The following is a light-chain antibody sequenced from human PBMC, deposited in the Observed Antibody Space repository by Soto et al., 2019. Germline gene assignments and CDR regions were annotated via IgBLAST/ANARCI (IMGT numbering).Light chain of an antibody. J-gene: IGLJ1*01. Sequence: SYELTQPPSVSVAPGKTARITCGGNNIGSKSVHWYQQKPGQAPVLVIYYDSDRPSGIPERFSGSNSGNTATLTISRVEAGDEADYYCQVWDSSSDHPESVFGTGTSSPS. CDR1: NIGSKS. CDR3: QVWDSSSDHPESV. V-gene: IGLV3-21*04. CDR2: YDS.